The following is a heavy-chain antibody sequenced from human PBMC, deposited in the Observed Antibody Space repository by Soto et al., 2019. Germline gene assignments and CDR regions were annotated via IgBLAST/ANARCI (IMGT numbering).Heavy chain of an antibody. D-gene: IGHD4-4*01. V-gene: IGHV3-23*01. CDR3: AEAGHSNYRTDY. CDR1: GITFSNYA. Sequence: EVLLLESGGGLVQPGGSLRLSCAASGITFSNYAMTWVRQAPGKGLEWVSAISGSGGSTFYADSVRGRFTISRDNSKNTLFLQMNSLRADDTAVYYCAEAGHSNYRTDYWGQGTLVTVSS. CDR2: ISGSGGST. J-gene: IGHJ4*02.